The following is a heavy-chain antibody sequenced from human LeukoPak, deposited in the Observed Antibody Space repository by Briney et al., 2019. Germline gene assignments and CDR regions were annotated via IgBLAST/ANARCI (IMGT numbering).Heavy chain of an antibody. CDR2: INPNNGGT. V-gene: IGHV1-2*02. CDR1: GYTFIGHY. J-gene: IGHJ4*02. Sequence: ASVKVSCKASGYTFIGHYIHWVRQAPGQGLEWMGWINPNNGGTNYAQEFQGRVTMTRDTSISTAYMEPSSLRSDDTAVYYCARDLCGITPCYVTYWGQGALVTVSS. CDR3: ARDLCGITPCYVTY. D-gene: IGHD2-2*01.